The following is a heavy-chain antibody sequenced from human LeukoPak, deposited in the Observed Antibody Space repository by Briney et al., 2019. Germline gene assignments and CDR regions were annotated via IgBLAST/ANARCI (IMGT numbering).Heavy chain of an antibody. Sequence: GGSLRLSCAASGFTFSMYWMSWVRQAPGKGLEWVANIKQDGSEKYYVDSVRGQFTISRDNAKNSLYLQMNSLRAEDTAVYYCARIAAAGFDCWGQGTLVTVSS. CDR1: GFTFSMYW. J-gene: IGHJ4*02. V-gene: IGHV3-7*01. D-gene: IGHD6-13*01. CDR3: ARIAAAGFDC. CDR2: IKQDGSEK.